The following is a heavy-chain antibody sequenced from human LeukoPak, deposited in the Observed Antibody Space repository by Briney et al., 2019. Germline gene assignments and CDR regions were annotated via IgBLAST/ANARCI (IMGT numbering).Heavy chain of an antibody. CDR1: GYTFSGDY. CDR2: IRSNSEDI. CDR3: ARGIAVAGSNYGMDV. Sequence: ASVKVSCKASGYTFSGDYMHWVRQAPGQGLEWMGRIRSNSEDIQYAQKFQGRVTMTWDTSTSTAYMELSSLRAEDTAVYYCARGIAVAGSNYGMDVWGQGTTVTVSS. D-gene: IGHD6-19*01. J-gene: IGHJ6*02. V-gene: IGHV1-2*06.